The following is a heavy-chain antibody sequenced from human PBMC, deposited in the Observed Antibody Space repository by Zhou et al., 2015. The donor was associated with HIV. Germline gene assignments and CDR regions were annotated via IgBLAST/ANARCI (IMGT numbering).Heavy chain of an antibody. Sequence: QVQLVQSGAEVKKPGSSVKVSCKASGGTFSSYAISWVRQAPGQGLEWMGGIIPIFGTANYAQKFQGRVTITADESTSTAYMELSSLRSEDTAVYYCARPITVTTVLERGYYYYYGMDVWGQGTTVTVSS. D-gene: IGHD4-17*01. J-gene: IGHJ6*02. CDR2: IIPIFGTA. CDR1: GGTFSSYA. CDR3: ARPITVTTVLERGYYYYYGMDV. V-gene: IGHV1-69*12.